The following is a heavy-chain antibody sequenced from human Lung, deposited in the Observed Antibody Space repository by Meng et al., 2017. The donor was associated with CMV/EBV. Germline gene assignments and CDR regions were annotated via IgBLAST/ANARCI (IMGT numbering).Heavy chain of an antibody. CDR1: GYTFTSYA. Sequence: VQRVPFVYELNPPGASGKVSCRPSGYTFTSYAINWVRQASGQGPDWMGWIDPNTGNPTYDQGFTGRFVFSLDTSVSTAYLQINSLRADDTAVYYCARDSPLDGYSLLDYWGQGTLVTVSS. CDR3: ARDSPLDGYSLLDY. CDR2: IDPNTGNP. V-gene: IGHV7-4-1*02. J-gene: IGHJ4*02. D-gene: IGHD5-18*01.